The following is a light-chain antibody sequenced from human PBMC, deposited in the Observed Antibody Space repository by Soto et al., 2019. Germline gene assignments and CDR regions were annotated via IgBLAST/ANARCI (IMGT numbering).Light chain of an antibody. CDR2: DAS. J-gene: IGKJ1*01. CDR3: QEYNSYSGT. V-gene: IGKV1-5*01. CDR1: HSINRW. Sequence: DIQMTQSPSIMSASVGDRVTITCRASHSINRWLAWYQQKPGKAPKLLIYDASRLESGVPSRFGGSGSGTEFTLSISSLQPDDFAIYYCQEYNSYSGTFGPGTKVDIK.